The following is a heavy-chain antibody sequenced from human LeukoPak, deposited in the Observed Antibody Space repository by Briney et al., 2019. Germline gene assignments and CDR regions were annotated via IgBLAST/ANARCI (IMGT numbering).Heavy chain of an antibody. CDR1: GGTFSSYA. CDR2: IIPIFGTA. V-gene: IGHV1-69*13. Sequence: SVKVSCKASGGTFSSYAISWVRQAPGQGLEWMGGIIPIFGTANYAQKFQGRVTITADESTSTAYMELSSLRSEDTAVYYCARGVPEEGGYELNRSWGQGTLVTVSS. CDR3: ARGVPEEGGYELNRS. D-gene: IGHD5-12*01. J-gene: IGHJ5*02.